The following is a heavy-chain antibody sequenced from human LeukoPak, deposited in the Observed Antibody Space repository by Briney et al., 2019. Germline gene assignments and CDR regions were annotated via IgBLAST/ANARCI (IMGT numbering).Heavy chain of an antibody. Sequence: GGSLRLSCAASGFSLGTDGMNWVRQAPGKGLVWVSRINSDGSTTTYAASVKGRFTISRDNAKNTLYLQMNSLRAEDTAVYYCGGGGYLLDYWGQGTLVTVSS. D-gene: IGHD1-26*01. CDR3: GGGGYLLDY. J-gene: IGHJ4*02. V-gene: IGHV3-74*01. CDR2: INSDGSTT. CDR1: GFSLGTDG.